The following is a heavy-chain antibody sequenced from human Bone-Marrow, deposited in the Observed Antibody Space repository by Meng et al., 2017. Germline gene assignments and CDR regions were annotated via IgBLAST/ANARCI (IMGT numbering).Heavy chain of an antibody. CDR3: ARVGGGRDGYFDY. Sequence: GESLKISCAASGFIFSSYWMSWVRQAPGKGLEWVANIKQDGSEKYYVDSVKGRFTISRDNAKNSLYLQMNSLRAEDTAVYYCARVGGGRDGYFDYWGQGTLVTVSS. V-gene: IGHV3-7*01. CDR2: IKQDGSEK. D-gene: IGHD5-24*01. CDR1: GFIFSSYW. J-gene: IGHJ4*02.